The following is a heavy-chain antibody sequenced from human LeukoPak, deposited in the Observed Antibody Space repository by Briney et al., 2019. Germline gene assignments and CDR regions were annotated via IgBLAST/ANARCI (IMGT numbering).Heavy chain of an antibody. CDR2: INPNSGGT. Sequence: ASVKVSCKASGYTFTGYYMHWVRQAPGQGLEWMGWINPNSGGTNYALKFQGRVTMTRDTSISTAYMELSRLRSEDTAVYYCARDRTRSGYDPYYFDYWGQGTLVTVSS. J-gene: IGHJ4*02. V-gene: IGHV1-2*02. D-gene: IGHD5-12*01. CDR3: ARDRTRSGYDPYYFDY. CDR1: GYTFTGYY.